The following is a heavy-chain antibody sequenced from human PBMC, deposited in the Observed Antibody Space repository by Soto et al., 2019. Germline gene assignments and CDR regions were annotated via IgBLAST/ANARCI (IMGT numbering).Heavy chain of an antibody. CDR1: GFTFSDHY. CDR2: ISSSGSTI. CDR3: ARDPTLPAYYDFWSALYYGMDV. D-gene: IGHD3-3*01. V-gene: IGHV3-11*01. J-gene: IGHJ6*02. Sequence: GGSLRLSCAASGFTFSDHYMSWIRQAPGKGLEWVSYISSSGSTIYYADSVKGRFTISRDNAKNSLYLQMNSLRAEDTAVYYCARDPTLPAYYDFWSALYYGMDVWGQGTTVTVSS.